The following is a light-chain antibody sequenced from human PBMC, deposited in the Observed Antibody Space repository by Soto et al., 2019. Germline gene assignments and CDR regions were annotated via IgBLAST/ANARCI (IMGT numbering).Light chain of an antibody. V-gene: IGKV1-5*03. J-gene: IGKJ2*01. Sequence: DLQMTQSPSTLSASVGDRVTITCRASQSISSWLAWYQQKPGKAPKLLIYKASSLESGVPSRFSGSGSGTEFTLTISSLQPDDFATYYCQQYYTFGQGTKLEIK. CDR3: QQYYT. CDR1: QSISSW. CDR2: KAS.